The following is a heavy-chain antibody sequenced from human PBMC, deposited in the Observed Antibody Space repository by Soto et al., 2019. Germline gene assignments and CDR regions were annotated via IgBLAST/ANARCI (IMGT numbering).Heavy chain of an antibody. V-gene: IGHV3-53*01. Sequence: EVQLVESGGGLIQPGXSLRLSCAASGFTVSSNYMSWVRQAPGKGLEWVSVIYSGGGTSYADSVKGRFTISRDTSKNTLYLQMNSLRAEDTAVYYCARGGDYTRWYLFDYWGQGTLVTVSS. CDR1: GFTVSSNY. J-gene: IGHJ4*02. CDR2: IYSGGGT. D-gene: IGHD6-13*01. CDR3: ARGGDYTRWYLFDY.